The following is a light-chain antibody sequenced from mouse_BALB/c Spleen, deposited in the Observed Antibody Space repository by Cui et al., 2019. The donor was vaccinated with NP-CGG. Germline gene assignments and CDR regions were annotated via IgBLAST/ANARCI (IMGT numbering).Light chain of an antibody. Sequence: FVTQESALTTSPGEAVTLTCRSSTGTVTTSNYANWVQEKPDHLFTGLIGGTNNRTPGVPARFSGSLIGDKAALTITGAQTEDEAIYFCALWYSNHWVFGGGTKLTVL. CDR2: GTN. J-gene: IGLJ1*01. CDR3: ALWYSNHWV. V-gene: IGLV1*01. CDR1: TGTVTTSNY.